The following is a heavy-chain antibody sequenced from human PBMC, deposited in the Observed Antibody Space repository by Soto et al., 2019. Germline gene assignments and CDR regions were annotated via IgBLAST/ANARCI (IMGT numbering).Heavy chain of an antibody. CDR1: GYTFTGYY. Sequence: ASVKVSCKASGYTFTGYYMHWVRQAPGQGLEWMGWINPNSGGTNYAQKFQGRVTMTRDTSISTAYMELSRLRSDDTAVYYCARGHRIRFLEWLTNWFDPWGQGTLVTVSS. D-gene: IGHD3-3*01. V-gene: IGHV1-2*02. J-gene: IGHJ5*02. CDR2: INPNSGGT. CDR3: ARGHRIRFLEWLTNWFDP.